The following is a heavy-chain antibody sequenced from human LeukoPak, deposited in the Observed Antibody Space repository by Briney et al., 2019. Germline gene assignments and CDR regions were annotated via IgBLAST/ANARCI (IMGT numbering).Heavy chain of an antibody. CDR3: ARDPYNGNYGDSYYYYMDV. D-gene: IGHD1-26*01. Sequence: GGSLRLSCAASGFTFSTYNMNWVRQAPGKGLEWVSSITSSSSHTFYADSVKGRFTISRDNAKNSLYLQMNSLRAEDTAIYYCARDPYNGNYGDSYYYYMDVWGKGTTVTISS. CDR1: GFTFSTYN. J-gene: IGHJ6*03. CDR2: ITSSSSHT. V-gene: IGHV3-21*01.